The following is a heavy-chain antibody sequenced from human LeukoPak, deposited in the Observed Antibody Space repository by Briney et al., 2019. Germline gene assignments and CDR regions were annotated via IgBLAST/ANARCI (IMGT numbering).Heavy chain of an antibody. CDR3: ASPTGDGFDV. V-gene: IGHV4-30-4*01. D-gene: IGHD1-1*01. CDR2: IYYTGST. Sequence: SQTLSLTCTVSGASISSGDYYWSWIRQPPGKGLEWIGCIYYTGSTYYNPSLRGRLTISVDTSKNHFPLKMTSMTAADTALYYCASPTGDGFDVWGQGTMVTVSS. J-gene: IGHJ3*01. CDR1: GASISSGDYY.